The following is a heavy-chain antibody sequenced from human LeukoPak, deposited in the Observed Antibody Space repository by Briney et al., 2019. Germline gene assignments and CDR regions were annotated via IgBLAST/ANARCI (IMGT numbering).Heavy chain of an antibody. J-gene: IGHJ6*02. Sequence: SVKVSCKASGFTFATSAVQWVRQARGQRLEWIGWVLVGSGHTNDAQKFQERVTNTRDVPTSTAFMDLSSLRSEDTAVYYCAATVTVTTGSTYYGMDVWGQGTTVTVSS. CDR2: VLVGSGHT. CDR1: GFTFATSA. D-gene: IGHD4-17*01. V-gene: IGHV1-58*01. CDR3: AATVTVTTGSTYYGMDV.